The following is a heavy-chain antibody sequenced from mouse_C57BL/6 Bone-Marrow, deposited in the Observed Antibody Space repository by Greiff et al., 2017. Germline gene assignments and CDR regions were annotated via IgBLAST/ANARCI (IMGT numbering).Heavy chain of an antibody. CDR2: IDPENGDT. V-gene: IGHV14-4*01. Sequence: VQLQQSGAELVRPGASVQLSCTASGFNIKDDYMHWVKQRPEQGLEWIGWIDPENGDTEYASKFQGKATIPADTSSNTAYLQLSSLTSEDTAVYYCTTILRSYFDYWGQGTTLTVSS. CDR3: TTILRSYFDY. CDR1: GFNIKDDY. J-gene: IGHJ2*01. D-gene: IGHD1-1*01.